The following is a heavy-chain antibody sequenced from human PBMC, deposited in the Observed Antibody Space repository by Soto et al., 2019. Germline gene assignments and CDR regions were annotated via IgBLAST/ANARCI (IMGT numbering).Heavy chain of an antibody. Sequence: QVQLQESRPGLVKPSQTLSLTCTVSGGSIGSGGYYWSWIRQHPGKGLAWIGYIYYSGSTYYSPSLKSRVTMSVDTSKNQFSLRLSSVTAADTAMYYCARGHTWFDPWGQGTLVTVSS. J-gene: IGHJ5*02. CDR2: IYYSGST. CDR3: ARGHTWFDP. V-gene: IGHV4-31*03. CDR1: GGSIGSGGYY.